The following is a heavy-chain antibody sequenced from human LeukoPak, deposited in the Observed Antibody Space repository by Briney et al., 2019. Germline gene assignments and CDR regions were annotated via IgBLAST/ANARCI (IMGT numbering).Heavy chain of an antibody. J-gene: IGHJ6*03. CDR1: NFMFSNYD. CDR3: AKDRGGNFDSNPRRFYYYMDV. Sequence: GGSLRLSCPASNFMFSNYDMNWARQAPGKGLEWVAFIRYDGSYKNSAESVQGRFTISRDNSRNTLYLQMSRLRAEDTAVYYCAKDRGGNFDSNPRRFYYYMDVWGKGTTVTVSS. V-gene: IGHV3-30*02. D-gene: IGHD3-9*01. CDR2: IRYDGSYK.